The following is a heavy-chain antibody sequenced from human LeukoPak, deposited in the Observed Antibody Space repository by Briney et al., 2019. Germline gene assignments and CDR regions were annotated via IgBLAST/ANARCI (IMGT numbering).Heavy chain of an antibody. CDR3: AKDGGLWVSAHWGDS. CDR2: TSDDGSAK. J-gene: IGHJ4*02. CDR1: GFTFSSYA. V-gene: IGHV3-30-3*01. Sequence: GGSLRLSCAASGFTFSSYAMHWVRQAPGKGLQWLALTSDDGSAKYYADSVKGRFTVSRDNSKNTLFLQMNSLRAEDTAVYYCAKDGGLWVSAHWGDSWGRGTLVTVSS. D-gene: IGHD7-27*01.